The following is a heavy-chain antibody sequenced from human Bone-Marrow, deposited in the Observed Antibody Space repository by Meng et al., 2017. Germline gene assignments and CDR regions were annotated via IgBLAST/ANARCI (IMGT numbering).Heavy chain of an antibody. CDR1: GGSFSGYY. J-gene: IGHJ4*02. V-gene: IGHV4-34*01. CDR3: ARDQRRGYSYGYVR. D-gene: IGHD5-18*01. CDR2: INHSGST. Sequence: SETLSLTCAVYGGSFSGYYGSWIRQTPGKGLEWIGEINHSGSTNYNPSLKSRVTISVDTSKNQFSLKLSSVTAADTAVYYCARDQRRGYSYGYVRWGQGTLVTVSS.